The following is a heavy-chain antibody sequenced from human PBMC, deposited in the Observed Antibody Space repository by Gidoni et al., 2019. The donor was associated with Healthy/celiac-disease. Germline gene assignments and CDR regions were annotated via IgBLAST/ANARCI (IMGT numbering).Heavy chain of an antibody. CDR3: ARHRYFVWLLGYYYYYGMDV. V-gene: IGHV5-51*01. CDR2: IYPGASDT. CDR1: GYSFTSHG. D-gene: IGHD3-9*01. J-gene: IGHJ6*02. Sequence: EVQLVQSGAEVKKPGESLKISGKGSGYSFTSHGIGWVRQMPGNGLELMGIIYPGASDTRYIPSFQGQVTISADKSISTAYLQWSSLKASDTAMYYCARHRYFVWLLGYYYYYGMDVWGQGTTVTVSS.